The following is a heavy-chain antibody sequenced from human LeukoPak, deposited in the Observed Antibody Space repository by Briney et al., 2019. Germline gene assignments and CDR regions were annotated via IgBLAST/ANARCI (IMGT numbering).Heavy chain of an antibody. CDR2: IRDTDSNK. CDR1: GFTFTTCA. J-gene: IGHJ5*02. V-gene: IGHV3-30*02. Sequence: GETLRLSCAASGFTFTTCAMHWVRQAPGKGLEWVAYIRDTDSNKNYADSVKGRFTISRDNSKDMLYLQMNSLRPEDTAVYYCAKGDDYGANTRLPKYSWFDPWGQGTLVTDPS. D-gene: IGHD4-23*01. CDR3: AKGDDYGANTRLPKYSWFDP.